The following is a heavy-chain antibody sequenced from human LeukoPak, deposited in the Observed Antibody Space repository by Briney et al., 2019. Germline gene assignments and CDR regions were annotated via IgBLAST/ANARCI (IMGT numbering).Heavy chain of an antibody. Sequence: GGSLRLSCAASGFTFSSYEMNWVRQAPGKGLEWISYVSSSSSTRDYADSVKGRFTISRDNAKNSLYLQMNSLRAEDTAVYYCAKVGHYYDSSGYYYVRYFDCWGQGTLVTVSS. CDR2: VSSSSSTR. CDR3: AKVGHYYDSSGYYYVRYFDC. CDR1: GFTFSSYE. V-gene: IGHV3-48*03. D-gene: IGHD3-22*01. J-gene: IGHJ4*02.